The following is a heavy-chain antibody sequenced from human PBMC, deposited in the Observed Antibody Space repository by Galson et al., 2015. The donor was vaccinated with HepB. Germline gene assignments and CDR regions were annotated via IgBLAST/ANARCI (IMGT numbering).Heavy chain of an antibody. CDR2: TYYRSKWYN. CDR3: ARLSENNWGFDY. J-gene: IGHJ4*02. CDR1: GDSVSSNSAA. V-gene: IGHV6-1*01. D-gene: IGHD3-16*01. Sequence: CAISGDSVSSNSAAWNWIRQSPSRGPEWLGRTYYRSKWYNDYAVSVKSRITINPDTSKNQFSLQLNSVTPEDTAVYYCARLSENNWGFDYWGQGTLVTVSS.